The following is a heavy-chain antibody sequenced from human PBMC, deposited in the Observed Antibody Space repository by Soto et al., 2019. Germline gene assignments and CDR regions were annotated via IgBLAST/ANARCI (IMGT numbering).Heavy chain of an antibody. J-gene: IGHJ4*02. CDR2: IYHTEST. CDR3: ARYGYSYSARLFDY. D-gene: IGHD5-18*01. CDR1: GHSISSGFYY. Sequence: PSETLSLTCAVSGHSISSGFYYWGWVRQPPGKGLEWIGSIYHTESTYYNPSLKSRVTMSVDTSKNQLSLKLSSMTAADTAVYFRARYGYSYSARLFDYWGQGTRVTVSS. V-gene: IGHV4-38-2*01.